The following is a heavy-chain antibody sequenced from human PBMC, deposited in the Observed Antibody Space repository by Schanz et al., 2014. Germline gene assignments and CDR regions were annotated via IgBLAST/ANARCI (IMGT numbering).Heavy chain of an antibody. D-gene: IGHD2-2*01. J-gene: IGHJ5*02. Sequence: EVQLVESGGGLVQPGGSLRLSCAASGFTFSTSTMHWVRQAPGKGLEWVSYVSSSSSYTHYADSVEGRFTISRDNAKRSLFLQMNSLRVEDTAVYYCARAGYDADKWFDPWGQGTLXTVSS. V-gene: IGHV3-21*05. CDR2: VSSSSSYT. CDR1: GFTFSTST. CDR3: ARAGYDADKWFDP.